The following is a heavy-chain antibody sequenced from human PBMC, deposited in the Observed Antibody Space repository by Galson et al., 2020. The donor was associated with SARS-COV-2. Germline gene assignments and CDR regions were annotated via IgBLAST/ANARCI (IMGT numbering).Heavy chain of an antibody. D-gene: IGHD2-2*01. V-gene: IGHV3-30*03. CDR2: ISFDGSNK. CDR1: GFTFSSYG. Sequence: GGSLRLSCAASGFTFSSYGVHWVRQAPGKGLEWVAFISFDGSNKYYVDSVKGRFTISRDNSKNTVYVQMNSLRAEDTAVYYCARELSIWGQVTLVTVSS. CDR3: ARELSI. J-gene: IGHJ4*02.